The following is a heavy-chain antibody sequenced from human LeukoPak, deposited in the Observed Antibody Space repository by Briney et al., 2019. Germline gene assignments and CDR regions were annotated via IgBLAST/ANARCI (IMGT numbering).Heavy chain of an antibody. V-gene: IGHV1-58*02. D-gene: IGHD3-10*01. J-gene: IGHJ3*02. Sequence: PLASVKVSCKASGFTFTSSAMQWVRQARGQRLEWIGWIVVGSGNTNYAQKFQERVTITRDMSTSTAYMELSSLRSEDTAVYYCAAVYVVRGVPRNDAFDIWGQGTMVTVSS. CDR1: GFTFTSSA. CDR2: IVVGSGNT. CDR3: AAVYVVRGVPRNDAFDI.